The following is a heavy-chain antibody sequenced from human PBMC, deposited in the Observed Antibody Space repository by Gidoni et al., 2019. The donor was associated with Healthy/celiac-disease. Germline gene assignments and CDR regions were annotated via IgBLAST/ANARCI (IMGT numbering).Heavy chain of an antibody. D-gene: IGHD6-13*01. V-gene: IGHV3-7*01. CDR1: GFTFSSYW. J-gene: IGHJ4*02. Sequence: EVQLVASGGGLVQPGGSLRLSCAASGFTFSSYWMSWVRQAPGKGLEWVANIKQDGSEKYYVDSVKGRFTISRDNAKNSLYLQMNSLRAEDTAVYYCARDLGYSSSSYFDYWGQGTLVTVSS. CDR3: ARDLGYSSSSYFDY. CDR2: IKQDGSEK.